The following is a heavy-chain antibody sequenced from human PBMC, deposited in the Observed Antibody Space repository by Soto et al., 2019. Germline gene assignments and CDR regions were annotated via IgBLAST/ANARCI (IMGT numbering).Heavy chain of an antibody. J-gene: IGHJ4*02. V-gene: IGHV4-30-4*01. D-gene: IGHD6-13*01. CDR3: ARGRRFTSSWFLFDS. CDR1: GGSISGGDFY. Sequence: SETLSLTCIVSGGSISGGDFYWSWIRQPPGKGLEWIGYIYYTGNTDYNSSLKSRIKISVDTSKNQFSLKLTSVTAADTAVYYCARGRRFTSSWFLFDSWGQGTLVTVSS. CDR2: IYYTGNT.